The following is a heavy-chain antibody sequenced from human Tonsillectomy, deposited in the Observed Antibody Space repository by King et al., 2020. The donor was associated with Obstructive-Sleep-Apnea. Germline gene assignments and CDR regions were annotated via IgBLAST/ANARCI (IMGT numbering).Heavy chain of an antibody. J-gene: IGHJ2*01. CDR3: ARGARPLNWDFDL. CDR2: TSYEGTNQ. V-gene: IGHV3-30*04. Sequence: VQLVESGGGVVQPGRSLRLSCAASGFTFSDYVMHWVRQAPGKGLQWGAVTSYEGTNQHYTDSVKGRFSISRDNSKNTQYLQMNRLRPEDTAVYYCARGARPLNWDFDLWGRGTLVTVSS. CDR1: GFTFSDYV.